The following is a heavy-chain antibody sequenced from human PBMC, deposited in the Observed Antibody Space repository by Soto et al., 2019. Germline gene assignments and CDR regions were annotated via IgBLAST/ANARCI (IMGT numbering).Heavy chain of an antibody. V-gene: IGHV3-7*04. CDR1: GFTFSSYW. CDR3: ARDDVTIFGVVTKYYYYGMDV. D-gene: IGHD3-3*01. J-gene: IGHJ6*02. CDR2: IKQDGSEK. Sequence: EVQLVESGGGLVQPGGSLRLSCAASGFTFSSYWMSWVRQAPGKGLEWVANIKQDGSEKYYVDSVKGRFTISRDNAKNSLYLQMNSLGAEDTAVYYCARDDVTIFGVVTKYYYYGMDVWGQGTTVTVSS.